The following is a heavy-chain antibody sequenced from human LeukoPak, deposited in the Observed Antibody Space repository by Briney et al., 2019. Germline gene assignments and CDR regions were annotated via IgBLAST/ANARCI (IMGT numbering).Heavy chain of an antibody. D-gene: IGHD2-15*01. V-gene: IGHV3-30*02. CDR2: IRYDGSNK. Sequence: GGSLRLSCAASGFTFSSYGMHWVRQAPGKGLEWVAFIRYDGSNKYCADSVKGRFTISRDNSKNTLYLEMNSLRAEDTAVYYCAKGAPDCSGGGCYSESYYYYYYMDVWGKGTTVTVSS. J-gene: IGHJ6*03. CDR3: AKGAPDCSGGGCYSESYYYYYYMDV. CDR1: GFTFSSYG.